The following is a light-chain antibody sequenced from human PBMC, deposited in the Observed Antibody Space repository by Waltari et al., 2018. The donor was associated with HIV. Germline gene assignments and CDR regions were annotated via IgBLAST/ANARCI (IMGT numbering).Light chain of an antibody. Sequence: EIVVTQSPATLSVSPGDRATLPCRASQSVSSNLAWYQQKPGQAPRLLIYGSSTRATGIPARFSGSGSGTEFTLTISSLQSEDFAVYYGQQYNNWPLTSGQGTRLEI. V-gene: IGKV3-15*01. CDR2: GSS. J-gene: IGKJ5*01. CDR3: QQYNNWPLT. CDR1: QSVSSN.